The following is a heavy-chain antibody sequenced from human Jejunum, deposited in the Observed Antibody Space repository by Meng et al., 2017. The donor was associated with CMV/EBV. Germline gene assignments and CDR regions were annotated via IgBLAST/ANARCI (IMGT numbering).Heavy chain of an antibody. Sequence: WIRQPPGKGLEWVSVLYGGGTTTYSTDSVKGRFTISRDNSKNTLYLQMNSLRAEDTAVYYCAKHRGAYEYYSMDVWGQGTTVTVSS. CDR3: AKHRGAYEYYSMDV. J-gene: IGHJ6*02. V-gene: IGHV3-23*03. CDR2: LYGGGTTT.